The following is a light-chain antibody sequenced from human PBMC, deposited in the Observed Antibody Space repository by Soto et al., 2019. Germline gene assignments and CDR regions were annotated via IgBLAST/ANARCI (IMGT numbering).Light chain of an antibody. CDR2: TLS. J-gene: IGKJ1*01. CDR1: QSLLDSDDGKTY. CDR3: MQPIEFPRT. V-gene: IGKV2-40*01. Sequence: DIVMTQTPLSLPVTPGEPASISCRSSQSLLDSDDGKTYLDWYLQKPGQSPQLLIQTLSSRASGAPDRFSGRRSGTAFTLKISTVAAEDVGVYYCMQPIEFPRTFGRGTKVAIK.